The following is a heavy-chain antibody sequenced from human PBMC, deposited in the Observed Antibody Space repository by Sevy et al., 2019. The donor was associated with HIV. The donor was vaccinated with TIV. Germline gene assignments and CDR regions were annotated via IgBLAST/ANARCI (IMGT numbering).Heavy chain of an antibody. CDR1: GYTFTDYY. CDR3: ARVDSCGGDCYYFDY. CDR2: INPNDGGT. D-gene: IGHD2-21*02. Sequence: ASVKVSCTASGYTFTDYYIHWVRQAPGQGLECMGIINPNDGGTKYAQSFQARVTMTRDTCTSTVYMELSSLRSEDSAVYYCARVDSCGGDCYYFDYWGQGTLVTVSS. J-gene: IGHJ4*02. V-gene: IGHV1-46*01.